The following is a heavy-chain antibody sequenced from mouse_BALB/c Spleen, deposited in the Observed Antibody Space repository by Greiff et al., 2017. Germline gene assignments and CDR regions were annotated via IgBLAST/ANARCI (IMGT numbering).Heavy chain of an antibody. CDR3: ARGADYGSSYGWFAY. CDR2: ISYDGSN. V-gene: IGHV3-6*02. D-gene: IGHD1-1*01. CDR1: GYSITSGYY. J-gene: IGHJ3*01. Sequence: EVQLVESGPGLVKPSQSLSLTCSVTGYSITSGYYWNWIRQFPGNKLEWMGYISYDGSNNYNPSLKNRISITRDTSKNQFFLKLNSVTTEDTATYYCARGADYGSSYGWFAYWGQGTLVTVSA.